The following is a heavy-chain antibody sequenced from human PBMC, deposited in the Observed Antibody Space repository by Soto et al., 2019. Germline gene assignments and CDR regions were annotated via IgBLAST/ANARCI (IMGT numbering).Heavy chain of an antibody. CDR3: AKEEDYYGMDV. J-gene: IGHJ6*02. Sequence: EVQLVESGGGLVQPGRSLRLSCAASGFTFDDYAMHWVRQAPGKGLEWVSGISWNSGSIGYADSVKGRFTISRDNAKNSLYLQMNSLRAEDTALYYCAKEEDYYGMDVWGQGTTVTVSS. CDR2: ISWNSGSI. CDR1: GFTFDDYA. V-gene: IGHV3-9*01.